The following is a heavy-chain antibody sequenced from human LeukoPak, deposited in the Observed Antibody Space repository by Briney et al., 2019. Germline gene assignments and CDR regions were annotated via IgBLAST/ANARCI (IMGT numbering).Heavy chain of an antibody. CDR1: GYTFTGYY. J-gene: IGHJ5*02. D-gene: IGHD6-25*01. V-gene: IGHV1-2*02. Sequence: ASVKVSCKASGYTFTGYYMHWVRQAPGQGLEWMGWINPNSGGTNYAQKFQGRVTMTRDTSISTAYMELSRLRSDDTAVYYCARAPSGGNKFDPWGQGTLVTVSS. CDR3: ARAPSGGNKFDP. CDR2: INPNSGGT.